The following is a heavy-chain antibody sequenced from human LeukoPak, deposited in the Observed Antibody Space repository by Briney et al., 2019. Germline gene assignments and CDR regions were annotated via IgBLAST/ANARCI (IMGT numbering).Heavy chain of an antibody. Sequence: GASVTVSSKASGYTSTEYNMHWVRQTPGQGLERMGWIYPNSGGTNYGQKFQGWVTMARDTSISTAYMELSRLRSDDTAVYYCARGYSGYDLMWARYPWYFDLWGRGTLVTVSS. CDR3: ARGYSGYDLMWARYPWYFDL. CDR1: GYTSTEYN. J-gene: IGHJ2*01. CDR2: IYPNSGGT. V-gene: IGHV1-2*04. D-gene: IGHD5-12*01.